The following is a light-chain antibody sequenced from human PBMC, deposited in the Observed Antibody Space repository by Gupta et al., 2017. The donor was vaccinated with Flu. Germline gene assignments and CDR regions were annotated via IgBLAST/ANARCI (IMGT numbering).Light chain of an antibody. V-gene: IGLV2-11*01. CDR2: DVS. CDR1: SSDVGGFNY. CDR3: CSDACSDTYV. Sequence: HSALTQPRSVSGSPGPSVTISCTGTSSDVGGFNYVSWYQQHPGKAPKFIIYDVSKRPAGVPDRFSVSKSGNTASLTISGLQTEDEADYYCCSDACSDTYVFGSGTKVTVL. J-gene: IGLJ1*01.